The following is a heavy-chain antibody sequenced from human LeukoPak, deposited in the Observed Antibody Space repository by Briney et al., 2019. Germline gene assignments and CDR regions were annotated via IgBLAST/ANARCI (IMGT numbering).Heavy chain of an antibody. J-gene: IGHJ1*01. CDR2: IYYSGST. CDR3: ARGGWYPESFQH. D-gene: IGHD6-19*01. Sequence: KTSETLSLTCTVSGGSISSHYWNWIRQPPGKGLEWIGYIYYSGSTNYNPSLKSRVTISVDTSKNQFSLKLSSVTAADTAVYYCARGGWYPESFQHWGQGALVTVSS. CDR1: GGSISSHY. V-gene: IGHV4-59*11.